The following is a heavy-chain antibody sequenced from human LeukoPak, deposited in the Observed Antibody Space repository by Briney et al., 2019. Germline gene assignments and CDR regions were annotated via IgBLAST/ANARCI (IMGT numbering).Heavy chain of an antibody. D-gene: IGHD6-13*01. J-gene: IGHJ1*01. CDR1: GFTFSSYN. CDR2: ISSSSTTI. CDR3: AKEYSSSWYGSGYFQH. Sequence: GGSLRLSCVASGFTFSSYNMNWVRQAPGKGLEWVSYISSSSTTIYYADSVKGRFTISRDNAKNSLYLQMNSLRDEDTAVYYCAKEYSSSWYGSGYFQHWGQGTLVTVAS. V-gene: IGHV3-48*02.